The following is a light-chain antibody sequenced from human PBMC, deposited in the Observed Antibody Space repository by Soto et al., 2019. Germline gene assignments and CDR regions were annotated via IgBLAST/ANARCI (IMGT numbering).Light chain of an antibody. V-gene: IGLV2-11*01. CDR3: CSYAGSYTEV. J-gene: IGLJ2*01. CDR1: SSDVGGYNY. CDR2: DVS. Sequence: ALTQPRSVSGSPGQSVTISCTGTSSDVGGYNYVSWYQQHPGKAPKLMIYDVSKRPSGVPDRFSGSKSGNTASLTISGLQAEDEADYYCCSYAGSYTEVFGGGTKLTVL.